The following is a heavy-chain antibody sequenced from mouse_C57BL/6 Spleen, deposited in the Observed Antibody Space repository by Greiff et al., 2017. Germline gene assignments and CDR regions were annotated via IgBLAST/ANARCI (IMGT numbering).Heavy chain of an antibody. CDR1: GYTFTSYW. CDR3: ARSGTTVVATGGYWYFDV. V-gene: IGHV1-52*01. Sequence: QVQLQQPGAELVRPGSSVKLSCKASGYTFTSYWMHWVKQRPIQGLEWIGNIDPSDSETHYNQKFKDKATLTVDKSSSTAYMQLSSLTSEDSAVYYCARSGTTVVATGGYWYFDVWGTGTKVTVSS. D-gene: IGHD1-1*01. CDR2: IDPSDSET. J-gene: IGHJ1*03.